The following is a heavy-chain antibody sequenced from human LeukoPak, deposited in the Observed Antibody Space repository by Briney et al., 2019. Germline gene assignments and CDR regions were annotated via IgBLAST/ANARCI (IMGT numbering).Heavy chain of an antibody. Sequence: ASVKVSCKASGYTFTSYGISWVRQAPGQGLEWMGWISAYNGNTNYAQKLQGRVTMTTDTSTSTAYMELRSQRSDDTAVYYCARDGSGVAASAFDIWGQGTMVTVSS. CDR2: ISAYNGNT. D-gene: IGHD2-15*01. V-gene: IGHV1-18*01. CDR3: ARDGSGVAASAFDI. J-gene: IGHJ3*02. CDR1: GYTFTSYG.